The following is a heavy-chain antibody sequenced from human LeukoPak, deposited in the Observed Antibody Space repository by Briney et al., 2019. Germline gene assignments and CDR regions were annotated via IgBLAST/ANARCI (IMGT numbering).Heavy chain of an antibody. CDR2: ISSSSSYI. D-gene: IGHD6-13*01. J-gene: IGHJ5*02. V-gene: IGHV3-21*01. CDR3: ARDLTPSSSWTPGWFDP. Sequence: PGGSLRLSCAASGFTFSSYSMNWVRQAPGKGLEWVSSISSSSSYIYYADSVKGRFTISRDNAKNSLNLQMNSLRAEDTAVYYCARDLTPSSSWTPGWFDPWGQGTLVTVSS. CDR1: GFTFSSYS.